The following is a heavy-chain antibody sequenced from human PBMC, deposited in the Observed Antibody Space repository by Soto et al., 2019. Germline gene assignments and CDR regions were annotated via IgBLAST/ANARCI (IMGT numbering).Heavy chain of an antibody. J-gene: IGHJ4*02. CDR3: ARRADIVATTRAAEDY. Sequence: SETLSLTCAVYGGSFSGYYWSWIRQPPGKGLEWIGEINHSGSTNYNPSLKSRVTISVDTSKNQFSLKLSSVTAADTAVYYCARRADIVATTRAAEDYWGQGTLVTVSS. V-gene: IGHV4-34*01. CDR1: GGSFSGYY. D-gene: IGHD5-12*01. CDR2: INHSGST.